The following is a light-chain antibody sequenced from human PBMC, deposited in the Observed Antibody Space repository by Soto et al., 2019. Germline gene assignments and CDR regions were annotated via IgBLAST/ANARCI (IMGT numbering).Light chain of an antibody. CDR3: AAWDDSLRGV. CDR2: SNN. Sequence: QSVLTQPPSASGTPGQRVTISCSGSSSNIGSNYVYWYQQLPGTAPKLLIYSNNQRPSGVPDRFSGSKSGTPASLAISGLRSEDEADYYCAAWDDSLRGVFGGGTKLTVL. J-gene: IGLJ3*02. V-gene: IGLV1-47*02. CDR1: SSNIGSNY.